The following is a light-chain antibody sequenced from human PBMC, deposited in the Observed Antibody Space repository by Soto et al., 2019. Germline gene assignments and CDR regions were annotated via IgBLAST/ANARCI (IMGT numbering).Light chain of an antibody. Sequence: EIVLTQSPATLSLSPGERATLSCRASQSVSSYLAWYQQKPGQAPRLLINDASNRATGVPSRFSGSGSGTDFPLTISSLEPEDFAVYYCQQRSSGWTFVPGTKVEI. CDR2: DAS. CDR3: QQRSSGWT. V-gene: IGKV3-11*01. J-gene: IGKJ1*01. CDR1: QSVSSY.